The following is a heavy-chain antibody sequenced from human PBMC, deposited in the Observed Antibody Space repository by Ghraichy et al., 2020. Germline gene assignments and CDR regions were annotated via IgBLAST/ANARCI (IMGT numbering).Heavy chain of an antibody. V-gene: IGHV4-34*01. J-gene: IGHJ4*02. CDR1: GGSFSGYY. Sequence: SETLSLTCAVYGGSFSGYYWSWIRQPPGKGLEWIGEINHSGSTNYNPSLKSRVTISVDTSKNQFSLKLSSVTAADTAVYYCARHSDRGIAVAGTRYWGQGTLVTVSS. D-gene: IGHD6-19*01. CDR3: ARHSDRGIAVAGTRY. CDR2: INHSGST.